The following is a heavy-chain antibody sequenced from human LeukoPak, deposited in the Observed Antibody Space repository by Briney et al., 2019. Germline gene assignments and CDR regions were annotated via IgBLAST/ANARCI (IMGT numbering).Heavy chain of an antibody. Sequence: ASVNVSCTASGYMFTGYYMHWVRQGPGQGLEWMGIISPSGGSTNYAQRFQGRVTMTRDTSKSTVYMELSSLRSDDAAVFYCARGFCSGGSCPQDAFDIWGQGTMVTVSS. CDR1: GYMFTGYY. CDR3: ARGFCSGGSCPQDAFDI. CDR2: ISPSGGST. J-gene: IGHJ3*02. D-gene: IGHD2-15*01. V-gene: IGHV1-46*01.